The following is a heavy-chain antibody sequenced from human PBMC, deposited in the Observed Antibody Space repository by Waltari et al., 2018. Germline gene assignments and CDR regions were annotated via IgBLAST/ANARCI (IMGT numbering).Heavy chain of an antibody. Sequence: QVNLVESGGGVVQPGGSLRLSCTTSGFTFSTFGMHWVRQAPGKGGEWVALIWFDGRDKFYADSVRGRFTISRDNSARTLYLDMDSLRLDDTAMYYCAKDAFGNTYLDFWGQGTLVTVSS. CDR2: IWFDGRDK. D-gene: IGHD2-2*02. V-gene: IGHV3-30*02. J-gene: IGHJ4*02. CDR1: GFTFSTFG. CDR3: AKDAFGNTYLDF.